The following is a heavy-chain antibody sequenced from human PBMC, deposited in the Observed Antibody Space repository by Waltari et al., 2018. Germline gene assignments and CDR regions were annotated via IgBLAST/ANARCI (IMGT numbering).Heavy chain of an antibody. CDR1: GYTFTSYG. CDR2: ISAYNGNT. CDR3: ARESQFGRVGANNHFDY. Sequence: QVQLVQSGAEVKKPGASVKVYCKASGYTFTSYGISWVRQAPGPGLEWMGWISAYNGNTNYAQKRQGRVTMTTDTSTSTAYMELRSLRSDDTAVYYCARESQFGRVGANNHFDYWGQGTLVTVSS. V-gene: IGHV1-18*01. J-gene: IGHJ4*02. D-gene: IGHD1-26*01.